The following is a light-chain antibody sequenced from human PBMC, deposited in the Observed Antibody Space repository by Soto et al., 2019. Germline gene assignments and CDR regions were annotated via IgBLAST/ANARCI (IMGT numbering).Light chain of an antibody. CDR1: HDIGTY. V-gene: IGKV1-33*01. Sequence: DGQMTQSPSSLSASVGDRVTITCQASHDIGTYLNWYQHKPGKAPKLLIFDTSHLATGVPARFSGGGSDTYFTFTITNLQPEDFAVYYCQQFDSVPLTFGGGTHVEI. CDR3: QQFDSVPLT. J-gene: IGKJ4*01. CDR2: DTS.